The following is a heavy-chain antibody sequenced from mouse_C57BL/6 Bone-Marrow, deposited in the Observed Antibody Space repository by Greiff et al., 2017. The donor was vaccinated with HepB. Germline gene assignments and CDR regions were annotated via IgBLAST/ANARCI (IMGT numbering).Heavy chain of an antibody. J-gene: IGHJ4*01. CDR1: GFSLTSYG. V-gene: IGHV2-6*01. CDR3: ASWIYYGNLRRAMDY. D-gene: IGHD2-1*01. CDR2: IWGVGST. Sequence: VKLMESGPGLVAPSQSLSITCTVSGFSLTSYGVDWVRQSPGKGLEWLGVIWGVGSTNYNSALKSRLSISKDNSKSQVFLKMTSLQTDDTAMYYCASWIYYGNLRRAMDYWGQGTSVTVSS.